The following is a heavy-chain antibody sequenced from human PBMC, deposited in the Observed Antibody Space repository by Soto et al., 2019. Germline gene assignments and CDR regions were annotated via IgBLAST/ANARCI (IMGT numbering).Heavy chain of an antibody. Sequence: PGGSLRLSCAASGFTFSSYAMHWVRQAPGKGLEWVAVISYDGSNKYYADSVKGRFTISRDNSKNTLYLQMNSLRAEDTAVYYCARPFVVVAFDIWGQGTMVTVSS. CDR3: ARPFVVVAFDI. D-gene: IGHD2-15*01. V-gene: IGHV3-30-3*01. CDR1: GFTFSSYA. CDR2: ISYDGSNK. J-gene: IGHJ3*02.